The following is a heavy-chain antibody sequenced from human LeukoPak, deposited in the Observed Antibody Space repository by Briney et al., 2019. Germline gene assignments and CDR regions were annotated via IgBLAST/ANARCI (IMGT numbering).Heavy chain of an antibody. Sequence: PGGSLRLSCVASGFTFSTYGMSWVRQAPGKGLEWVAPVSSTGSGTYYPDSLKGRFIISRDNSQNTVFLQMNSLRPEDTAFYFCAKDGPLLWFGPTDAWGQGILVTVSS. D-gene: IGHD3-10*01. CDR2: VSSTGSGT. V-gene: IGHV3-23*01. J-gene: IGHJ5*02. CDR1: GFTFSTYG. CDR3: AKDGPLLWFGPTDA.